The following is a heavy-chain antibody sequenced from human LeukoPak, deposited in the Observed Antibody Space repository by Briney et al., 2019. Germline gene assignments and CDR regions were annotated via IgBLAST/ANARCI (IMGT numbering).Heavy chain of an antibody. CDR2: IYYSGST. Sequence: SETLSLTCTVSGGSISSYYWSWIRQPPGKGLEWIGYIYYSGSTNYNPSLKSRVTISVDTFKNQFSLKLSSVTAADTAVYYCARGGSGSYEWFDPWGQGTLVTVSS. V-gene: IGHV4-59*01. J-gene: IGHJ5*02. D-gene: IGHD1-26*01. CDR1: GGSISSYY. CDR3: ARGGSGSYEWFDP.